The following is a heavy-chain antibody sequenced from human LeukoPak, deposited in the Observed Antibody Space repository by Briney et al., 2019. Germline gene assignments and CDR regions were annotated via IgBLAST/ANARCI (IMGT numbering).Heavy chain of an antibody. CDR2: ISSAGNT. Sequence: GASVKVSCKASGYIFSNYGISWVRQAPGHGLEWMGWISSAGNTNYAPQFQDRATMTTDTSTTTAYIELRSLRFDETAVYYCARDFAWGSGGAPIDDNWLDPWGQGTLVTVSS. V-gene: IGHV1-18*01. CDR1: GYIFSNYG. CDR3: ARDFAWGSGGAPIDDNWLDP. D-gene: IGHD7-27*01. J-gene: IGHJ5*01.